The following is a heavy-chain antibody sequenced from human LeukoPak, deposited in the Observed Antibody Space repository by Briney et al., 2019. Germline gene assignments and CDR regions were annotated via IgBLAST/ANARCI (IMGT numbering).Heavy chain of an antibody. CDR1: GFTFSSYA. CDR2: ISGSGGST. V-gene: IGHV3-23*01. D-gene: IGHD3-22*01. Sequence: PGGSLRLSCAASGFTFSSYAMSWVRQAPGKGLEWVSAISGSGGSTYYADSVKGRFTISRDNSKNTLYLQMNSLRAEDTAVYYCAKDTYYYDSSGYYQYWGQGTLVTVSS. J-gene: IGHJ4*02. CDR3: AKDTYYYDSSGYYQY.